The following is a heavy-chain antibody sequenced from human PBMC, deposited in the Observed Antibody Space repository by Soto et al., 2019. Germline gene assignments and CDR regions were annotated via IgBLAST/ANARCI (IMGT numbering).Heavy chain of an antibody. Sequence: SETLSLTRAVYPGSFRGNYGTWIRQPPGKGLEWIGEIDHSGSTNYNPSLNSRVTISLDRSKNQFSLKLSSVAAADTAVYYCARGIFYDFDIWGQGTMVTVS. CDR1: PGSFRGNY. D-gene: IGHD3-9*01. J-gene: IGHJ3*02. CDR3: ARGIFYDFDI. V-gene: IGHV4-34*01. CDR2: IDHSGST.